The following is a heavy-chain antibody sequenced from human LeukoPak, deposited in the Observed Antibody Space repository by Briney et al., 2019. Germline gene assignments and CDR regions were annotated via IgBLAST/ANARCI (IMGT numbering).Heavy chain of an antibody. Sequence: SETLSLTCTVSGGSLSSYFWSWIRQPAGKGLEWIGRIYSSGSTNYNPSLRSRVTMSVDTSKTQFSLRLNSVTAADTAVYYCARHVYGEGMVVWGKGTTVTVSS. CDR3: ARHVYGEGMVV. D-gene: IGHD4-17*01. CDR2: IYSSGST. J-gene: IGHJ6*04. V-gene: IGHV4-4*07. CDR1: GGSLSSYF.